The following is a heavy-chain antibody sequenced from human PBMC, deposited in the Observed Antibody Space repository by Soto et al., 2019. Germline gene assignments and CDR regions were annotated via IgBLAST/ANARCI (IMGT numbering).Heavy chain of an antibody. V-gene: IGHV3-30-3*01. CDR2: ISYDGSNK. D-gene: IGHD2-15*01. CDR3: ARGGGYCSGGSCYGLRVFDY. Sequence: QVQLVESGGGVVQPGRSLRLSCAASGFTFSSYAMHWVRQAPGKGLEWVAVISYDGSNKYYADSVKGRFTISRDNSKNTLYLQMNSLRAEDTAVYYCARGGGYCSGGSCYGLRVFDYWGQGTLVTVSS. CDR1: GFTFSSYA. J-gene: IGHJ4*02.